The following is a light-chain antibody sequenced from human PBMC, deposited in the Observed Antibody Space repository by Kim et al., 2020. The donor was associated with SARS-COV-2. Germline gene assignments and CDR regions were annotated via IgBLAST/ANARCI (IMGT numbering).Light chain of an antibody. CDR2: EVS. Sequence: GQSVTISCTGTSSDVGGYNYVSWYQQQPGKAPKLIIYEVSKWPSGVPDRFSGSKSGNTASLTVSGLQAEDEADYYCSSYAGSNNLLFGGGTKLTVL. J-gene: IGLJ3*02. V-gene: IGLV2-8*01. CDR3: SSYAGSNNLL. CDR1: SSDVGGYNY.